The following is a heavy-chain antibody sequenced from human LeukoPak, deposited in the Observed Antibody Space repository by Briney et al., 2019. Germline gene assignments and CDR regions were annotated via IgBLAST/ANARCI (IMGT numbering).Heavy chain of an antibody. V-gene: IGHV5-51*01. J-gene: IGHJ4*02. Sequence: GESLKISCKGSGYSFTSYWIDWVRQMPGKGLEWMGIIYPGDSDTRYSPSFQGQVTISADKSVSTAYLQWSSLKASDTAMYYCASLKYSYGLFYFDYWGQGTLVTVSS. D-gene: IGHD5-18*01. CDR1: GYSFTSYW. CDR3: ASLKYSYGLFYFDY. CDR2: IYPGDSDT.